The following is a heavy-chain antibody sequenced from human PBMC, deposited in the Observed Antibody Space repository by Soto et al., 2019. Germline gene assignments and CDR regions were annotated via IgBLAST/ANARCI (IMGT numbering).Heavy chain of an antibody. CDR2: ISYDGSNK. Sequence: GGSLRLSCAASGFTFSSYGMHWVRQAPGKGLEWVAVISYDGSNKYYADSVKGRFTISRDNSKNTLYLQMNSLRAEDTAVYYCAKCPYGDYALNGMDVWGQGTTVTVSS. D-gene: IGHD4-17*01. CDR1: GFTFSSYG. V-gene: IGHV3-30*18. CDR3: AKCPYGDYALNGMDV. J-gene: IGHJ6*02.